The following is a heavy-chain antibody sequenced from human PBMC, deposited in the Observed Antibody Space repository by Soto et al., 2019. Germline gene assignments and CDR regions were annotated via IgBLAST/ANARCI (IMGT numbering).Heavy chain of an antibody. CDR3: ASSGLWFGYHAFDI. J-gene: IGHJ3*02. V-gene: IGHV4-59*01. CDR1: GGYISSYY. CDR2: INYSGSA. D-gene: IGHD3-10*01. Sequence: PSETLSLTCTVSGGYISSYYWSWIRQPPGKGLEWIGYINYSGSANYNPSLKSRVTISVDTSKNEFALKLSSVTAADTAVYYCASSGLWFGYHAFDIWGQGTMVTVSS.